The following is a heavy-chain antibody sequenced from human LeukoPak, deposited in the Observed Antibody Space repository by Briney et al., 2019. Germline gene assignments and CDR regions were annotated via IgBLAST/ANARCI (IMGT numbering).Heavy chain of an antibody. CDR1: GGSISSGDYY. CDR2: IYHSGST. J-gene: IGHJ4*02. D-gene: IGHD3-3*01. V-gene: IGHV4-39*01. CDR3: ARHRPGITIFGVVIALPYFDY. Sequence: SETLSLTCTVSGGSISSGDYYWSWIRQPPGKGLEWIGSIYHSGSTYYNPSLKSRVTISVDTSKNQFSLKLSSVTAADTAVYYCARHRPGITIFGVVIALPYFDYWGQGTLVTVSS.